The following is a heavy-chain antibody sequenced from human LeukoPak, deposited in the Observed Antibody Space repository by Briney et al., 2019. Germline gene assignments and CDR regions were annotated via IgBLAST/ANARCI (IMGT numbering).Heavy chain of an antibody. V-gene: IGHV1-58*02. D-gene: IGHD3-22*01. J-gene: IGHJ4*02. Sequence: SVKVSCKASGFTFTSSAMQWVRQARGQRLEWIGWIVVSSGNTNYAQKFQERVTITRDMSTSTAYMELSSLRSEDTAVYYCAAGKYYYDSSGYYAFDYWGQGTLVTVSS. CDR2: IVVSSGNT. CDR1: GFTFTSSA. CDR3: AAGKYYYDSSGYYAFDY.